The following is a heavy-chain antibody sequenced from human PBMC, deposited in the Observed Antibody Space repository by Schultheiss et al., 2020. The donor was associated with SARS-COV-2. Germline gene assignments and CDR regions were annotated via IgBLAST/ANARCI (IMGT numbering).Heavy chain of an antibody. CDR1: GFTFSSYE. CDR2: ISSSGSTI. V-gene: IGHV3-48*03. Sequence: GESLKISCAASGFTFSSYEMNWVRQAPGKGLEWVSYISSSGSTIYYADSVKGRFTISRDNAKNSLYLQMNSLRAEDTAVYYCARNEVRGVTSLYYGMDVWGQGTTVTVSS. J-gene: IGHJ6*02. D-gene: IGHD3-10*01. CDR3: ARNEVRGVTSLYYGMDV.